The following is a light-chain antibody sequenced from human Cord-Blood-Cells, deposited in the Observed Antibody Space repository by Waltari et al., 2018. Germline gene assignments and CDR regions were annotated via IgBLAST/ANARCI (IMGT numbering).Light chain of an antibody. V-gene: IGLV3-25*03. CDR3: QSADSSGTYV. J-gene: IGLJ1*01. CDR1: ALPKHY. CDR2: KDS. Sequence: SYELTQPPSVSVSPGQTARITCSGDALPKHYAYWYQQKPGQAPVLVIYKDSERPSGIPERCSGSSSGTTGTLTISGVQAEDEAYYYCQSADSSGTYVFGTGTKVTVL.